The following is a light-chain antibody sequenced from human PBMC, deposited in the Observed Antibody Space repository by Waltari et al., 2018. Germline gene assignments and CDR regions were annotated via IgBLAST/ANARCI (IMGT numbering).Light chain of an antibody. CDR1: QLVDNF. CDR2: AAS. J-gene: IGKJ2*01. CDR3: QQSYTTPYT. Sequence: DIQMTQSPSSLSVSVGDRVTITCRASQLVDNFLNWYQQKPGQAPSLLIYAASSLQSGVPSRFSGRGSGTDFTLTISSLQPEDFETYYCQQSYTTPYTFGQGTRLDIK. V-gene: IGKV1-39*01.